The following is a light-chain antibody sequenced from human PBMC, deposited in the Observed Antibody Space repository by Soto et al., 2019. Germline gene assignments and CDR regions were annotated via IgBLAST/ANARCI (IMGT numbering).Light chain of an antibody. J-gene: IGKJ2*01. CDR2: KAS. CDR3: QQYNGYPHT. V-gene: IGKV1-5*03. CDR1: QSISTW. Sequence: DIQMTQSPSTLSASVGDRVTITCRASQSISTWLAWYQQKPGKAPKLLIYKASSLRNGVPSRFSGSGSGTEFTLTIYSLQPDVASYYCQQYNGYPHTFGQGTKLEIK.